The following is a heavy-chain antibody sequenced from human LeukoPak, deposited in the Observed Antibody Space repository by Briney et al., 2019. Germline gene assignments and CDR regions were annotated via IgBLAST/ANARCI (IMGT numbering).Heavy chain of an antibody. V-gene: IGHV4-4*07. CDR1: GGSISTYY. Sequence: SETLSLTCTVSGGSISTYYWSWIRQPAGKALVWIGRNHTSGNSDYNPSLKSRVTMSVDTSKNEFTLKVRSVTAADTAVYYCAREGSATARPFVSNDYWGQGTLVTVSS. CDR3: AREGSATARPFVSNDY. D-gene: IGHD6-6*01. J-gene: IGHJ4*02. CDR2: NHTSGNS.